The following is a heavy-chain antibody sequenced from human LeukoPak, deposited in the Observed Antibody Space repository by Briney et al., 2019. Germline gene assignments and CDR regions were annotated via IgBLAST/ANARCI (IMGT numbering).Heavy chain of an antibody. J-gene: IGHJ4*02. CDR2: IYYSGST. CDR3: ARGQLGDAYNFEY. V-gene: IGHV4-59*01. D-gene: IGHD5-24*01. Sequence: SETLSLTCTVSGGSISSYYWSWIRQPPGKGLEWIGYIYYSGSTNYNPSLKSRVTISVDTSKNQFSLKLSSVTAADTAVYYCARGQLGDAYNFEYWGQGTVVTVSS. CDR1: GGSISSYY.